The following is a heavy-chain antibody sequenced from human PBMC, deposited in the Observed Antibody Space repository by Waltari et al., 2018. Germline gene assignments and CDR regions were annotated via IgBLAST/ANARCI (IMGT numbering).Heavy chain of an antibody. D-gene: IGHD4-17*01. CDR1: GGSFSGYY. V-gene: IGHV4-34*01. CDR2: INHIGST. J-gene: IGHJ6*03. CDR3: ARGSLTVTTPYYYYYYYMDV. Sequence: QVQLQQWGAGLLKPSETLSLTCAVYGGSFSGYYWSWIRQPPGKGLEWLGEINHIGSTNYNPSLKSRVTISVDTSKNQFSLKLSSVTAADTAVYYCARGSLTVTTPYYYYYYYMDVWGKGTTVTVSS.